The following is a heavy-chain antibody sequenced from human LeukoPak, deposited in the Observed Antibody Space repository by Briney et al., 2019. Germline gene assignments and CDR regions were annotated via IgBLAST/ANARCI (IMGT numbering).Heavy chain of an antibody. V-gene: IGHV3-30*02. J-gene: IGHJ4*02. CDR3: AKEAIGYSFSQC. CDR2: VRHDGSNK. D-gene: IGHD1-26*01. Sequence: GGTLRLSRAASGFTFSSYGMHWVRQAPGRGLEWVAFVRHDGSNKYYADPVKGRLTISRDNSKNTLYLQMNSLRADDTAVYYCAKEAIGYSFSQCWGQGTLVTVSS. CDR1: GFTFSSYG.